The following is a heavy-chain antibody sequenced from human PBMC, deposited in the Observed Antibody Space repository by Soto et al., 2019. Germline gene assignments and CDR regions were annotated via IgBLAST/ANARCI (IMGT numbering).Heavy chain of an antibody. CDR3: ARVWGSYRSFDY. Sequence: GGSLRLSCAASGFTFSTYAMSWVRQAPGKGLEWVSAISGSGYSTYYADSVKGRFTISRDNSKNTLYLQMNSLRAEDTAVYYCARVWGSYRSFDYWGQGTLVTVSS. CDR2: ISGSGYST. J-gene: IGHJ4*02. CDR1: GFTFSTYA. D-gene: IGHD3-16*02. V-gene: IGHV3-23*01.